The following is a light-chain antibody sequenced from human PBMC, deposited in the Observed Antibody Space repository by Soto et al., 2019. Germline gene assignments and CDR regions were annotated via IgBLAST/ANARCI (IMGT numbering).Light chain of an antibody. J-gene: IGKJ1*01. CDR1: QDINSF. CDR2: AAS. V-gene: IGKV1-9*01. Sequence: IQLTQSPSSLSASVGDRVTITCRASQDINSFLAWYQQKPGKAPKLLIYAASTLQSGVPSRFSGSGSGTEFTLTISSLQPDDFATYYCQQYNSYWRTFGQGTKVDI. CDR3: QQYNSYWRT.